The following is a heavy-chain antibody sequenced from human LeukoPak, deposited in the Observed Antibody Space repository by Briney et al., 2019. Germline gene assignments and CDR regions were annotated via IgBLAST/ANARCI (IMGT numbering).Heavy chain of an antibody. CDR2: INAGNGNT. V-gene: IGHV1-3*01. Sequence: GASVKVSCKGSGYTFSAYVLHWVRQAPGQRLEWMGWINAGNGNTKYSQKFQGRVTITRDTSASTAYMKLSSLRFEDTAVYYCARDEYDGKHWLVRDYWGQGTLVTVSS. J-gene: IGHJ4*02. CDR3: ARDEYDGKHWLVRDY. CDR1: GYTFSAYV. D-gene: IGHD6-19*01.